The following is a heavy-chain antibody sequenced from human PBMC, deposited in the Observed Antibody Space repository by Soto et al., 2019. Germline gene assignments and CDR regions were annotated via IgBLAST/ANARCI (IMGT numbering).Heavy chain of an antibody. Sequence: SVKVSCKASGGTFSSYTISWVRQAPGQGLEWMGGIIPIFGTANYAQKFQGGVTITADESTSTAYMELSSLRSEDAAVYYCAIGYCGGDCYTYYFDYWGQGTLVTVSS. D-gene: IGHD2-21*02. CDR2: IIPIFGTA. J-gene: IGHJ4*02. CDR3: AIGYCGGDCYTYYFDY. CDR1: GGTFSSYT. V-gene: IGHV1-69*13.